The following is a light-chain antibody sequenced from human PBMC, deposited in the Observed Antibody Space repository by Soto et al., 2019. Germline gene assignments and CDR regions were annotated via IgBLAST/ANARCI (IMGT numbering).Light chain of an antibody. CDR3: QQYAFSPQT. CDR1: QTVGNNY. V-gene: IGKV3-20*01. J-gene: IGKJ2*01. Sequence: EIVLTQSPGTLSLSPGERATLSCRASQTVGNNYLGWFQQKAGQAPRLLIYNTFNRATGIPDRFSGSGSGTDFTLTISRLEPEDVAVYYCQQYAFSPQTFGQGTKLEIK. CDR2: NTF.